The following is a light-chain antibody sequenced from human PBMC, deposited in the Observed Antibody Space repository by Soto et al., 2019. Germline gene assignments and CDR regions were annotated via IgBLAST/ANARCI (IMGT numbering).Light chain of an antibody. CDR2: HAS. CDR1: QTIYSN. Sequence: MTKSPATLPASPGERATLSCRASQTIYSNVAWYQQRPGQAPRLLIYHASSRATGIPARFSGSGSGTEFTLTINSLQSEDFAVYYCQQYQNLWTFGEGTKVDIK. J-gene: IGKJ1*01. CDR3: QQYQNLWT. V-gene: IGKV3-15*01.